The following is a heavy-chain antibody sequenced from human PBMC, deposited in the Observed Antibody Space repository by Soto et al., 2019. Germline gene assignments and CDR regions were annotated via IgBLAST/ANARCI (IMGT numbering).Heavy chain of an antibody. D-gene: IGHD3-10*01. CDR2: ISGNGGST. Sequence: PGGSLRLSCAASGFTFSSYAMSWVRQAPGKGLEWVSAISGNGGSTYYTDSVKGRFTISRDNSKNTLYLQMNSLRAEDTAVYYCAKGGGAMVRGLPLNFASWGQGTLVTVSS. CDR1: GFTFSSYA. V-gene: IGHV3-23*01. J-gene: IGHJ4*02. CDR3: AKGGGAMVRGLPLNFAS.